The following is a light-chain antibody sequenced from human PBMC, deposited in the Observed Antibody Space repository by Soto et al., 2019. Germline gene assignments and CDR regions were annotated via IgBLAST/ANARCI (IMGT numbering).Light chain of an antibody. CDR2: CAS. CDR3: LHHGPSLFT. CDR1: QSLTYNC. V-gene: IGKV3-20*01. J-gene: IGKJ3*01. Sequence: EVALTQSPGTLSLSPGERATLSCRASQSLTYNCLAWYQQKPGQAPRLLIYCASNRATGIPDRFSGSGSGTDFTLTISRLEPEDFAVYYCLHHGPSLFTFGPGTKVDVK.